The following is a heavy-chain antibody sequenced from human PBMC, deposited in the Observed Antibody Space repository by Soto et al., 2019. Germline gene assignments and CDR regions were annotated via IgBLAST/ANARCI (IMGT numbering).Heavy chain of an antibody. CDR3: ARPFCSSNSCHNWFDS. D-gene: IGHD2-2*01. CDR1: GYIFTGYY. Sequence: GASVKVSCKASGYIFTGYYINWVRQAPGQGLEWMGWINPSSGDTSYLQKFQGRVSMTTDTSINTAYMELSRVTSDDTAVYYCARPFCSSNSCHNWFDSWGQGTLVTAPQ. V-gene: IGHV1-2*02. J-gene: IGHJ5*01. CDR2: INPSSGDT.